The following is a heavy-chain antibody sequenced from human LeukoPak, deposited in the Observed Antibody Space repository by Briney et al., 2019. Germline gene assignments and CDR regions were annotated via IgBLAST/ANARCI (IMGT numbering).Heavy chain of an antibody. CDR3: AKDSGGITMVRGVKRYFDY. CDR1: GFTFSSYG. J-gene: IGHJ4*02. Sequence: GGSLRLSCAASGFTFSSYGMHWVRQAPGKGLEWVAFIRYDGSNKYYADSVKGRFTISRDNSKNTLYLQMNGLRAEDTAVYYCAKDSGGITMVRGVKRYFDYWGQGTLVTVSS. V-gene: IGHV3-30*02. D-gene: IGHD3-10*01. CDR2: IRYDGSNK.